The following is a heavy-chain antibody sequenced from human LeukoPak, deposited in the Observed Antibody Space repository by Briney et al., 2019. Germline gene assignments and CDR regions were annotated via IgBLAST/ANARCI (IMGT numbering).Heavy chain of an antibody. CDR1: GGSISSGGYY. Sequence: SETLSLTCTVSGGSISSGGYYWSWIRQPPGKGLEWIGSIYHSGSTYYNPSLKSRVTISVDTSKNQFSLKLSSVTAADTAVYYCARVKRSAAMGPNDYWGQGTLVTVSS. V-gene: IGHV4-39*07. D-gene: IGHD5-18*01. CDR2: IYHSGST. J-gene: IGHJ4*02. CDR3: ARVKRSAAMGPNDY.